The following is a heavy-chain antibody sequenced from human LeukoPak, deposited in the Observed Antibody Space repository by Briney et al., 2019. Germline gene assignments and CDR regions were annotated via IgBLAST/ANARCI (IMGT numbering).Heavy chain of an antibody. J-gene: IGHJ4*02. CDR2: INHSGST. CDR1: GGSFSGYY. Sequence: SETLSLTCAVYGGSFSGYYWSWIRQPPGKGLEWIGEINHSGSTNYNPSLKSRVTMSVDTSKNQFSLKLSSVTAADTAVYYCARDRYYYDNSGSTFDYWGQGTLVTVSS. D-gene: IGHD3-22*01. V-gene: IGHV4-34*01. CDR3: ARDRYYYDNSGSTFDY.